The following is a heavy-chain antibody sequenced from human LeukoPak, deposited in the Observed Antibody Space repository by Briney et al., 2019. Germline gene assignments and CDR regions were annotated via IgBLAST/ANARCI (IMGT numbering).Heavy chain of an antibody. CDR1: GYTFTSYD. Sequence: ASVKVSCKASGYTFTSYDINWVRQATGQGLEWMGWMNPNSGNTGYAQKFQGRVTITRNTSISTAYMELSSLRSEDTAVYSCARVYSRYCSSTSCSGGDLYYYYYMDVWGKGTTVTVSS. D-gene: IGHD2-2*01. CDR2: MNPNSGNT. V-gene: IGHV1-8*03. CDR3: ARVYSRYCSSTSCSGGDLYYYYYMDV. J-gene: IGHJ6*03.